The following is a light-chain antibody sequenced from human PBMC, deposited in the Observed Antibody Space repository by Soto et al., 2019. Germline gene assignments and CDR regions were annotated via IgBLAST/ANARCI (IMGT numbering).Light chain of an antibody. Sequence: EIVMTQSPATLSVSPGERATLSCRASHSVSSDLAWYQQKPGQAPRLLIYGASTRAIGIPARFSGSGSGTEFTLTISSLQSEEFAVYYCQQYNNWPPTFGQGTRLEIK. V-gene: IGKV3-15*01. CDR1: HSVSSD. CDR3: QQYNNWPPT. CDR2: GAS. J-gene: IGKJ5*01.